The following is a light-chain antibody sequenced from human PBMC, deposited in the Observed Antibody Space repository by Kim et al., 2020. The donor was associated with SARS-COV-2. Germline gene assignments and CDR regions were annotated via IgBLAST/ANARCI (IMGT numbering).Light chain of an antibody. CDR3: CSYAGSSWV. V-gene: IGLV2-11*01. Sequence: QSALTQPRSVSGSPGQSVTISCTGTSSDVGGYNYVSWYQQHPGKAPKPMIYDVSKRPSGVPDRFSGSKSGNTASLTISGLQAEDEADYYCCSYAGSSWVFGGGTQLTVL. CDR1: SSDVGGYNY. CDR2: DVS. J-gene: IGLJ3*02.